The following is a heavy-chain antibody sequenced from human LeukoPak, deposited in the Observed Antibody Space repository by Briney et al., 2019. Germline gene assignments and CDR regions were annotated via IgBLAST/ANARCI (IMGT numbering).Heavy chain of an antibody. Sequence: PSETLSLTCTVSGGSISSSSYYWGWIRQPPGKGLEWIGSIYYSGSTYYNPSLKSRVTISADTSKNQFSLKLSSVTAADTAVYYCARLEQWLGTAIDYWGQGTLVTVSS. J-gene: IGHJ4*02. V-gene: IGHV4-39*01. D-gene: IGHD6-19*01. CDR1: GGSISSSSYY. CDR2: IYYSGST. CDR3: ARLEQWLGTAIDY.